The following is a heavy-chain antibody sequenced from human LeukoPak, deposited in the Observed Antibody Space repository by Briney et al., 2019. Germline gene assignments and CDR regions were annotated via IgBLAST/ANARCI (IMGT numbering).Heavy chain of an antibody. CDR1: GFTFSSYW. CDR3: ARDEIYYDILTGYRHFDY. CDR2: IKQDGSEK. Sequence: GGSLRLSCEASGFTFSSYWMSWVRQAPGRGLEWVANIKQDGSEKKYLHSVKGRFTISRDNAKNSMYLQMNSLRAEDTAVYYCARDEIYYDILTGYRHFDYWGQGTLVTVFS. D-gene: IGHD3-9*01. V-gene: IGHV3-7*01. J-gene: IGHJ4*02.